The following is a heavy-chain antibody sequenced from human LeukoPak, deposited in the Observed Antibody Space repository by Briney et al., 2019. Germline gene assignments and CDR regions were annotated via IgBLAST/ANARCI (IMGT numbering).Heavy chain of an antibody. D-gene: IGHD3-3*01. Sequence: PGGSLRLSCAASGFTFSGSAMHWVRQASGKGREGVGRIRSKANSYATAYAASVKGRFTISRDDSKNTAYLQMNSLKTEDTAVYYCTRHAHDFWSGLDLFDYWGQGTLVTVSS. J-gene: IGHJ4*02. CDR1: GFTFSGSA. CDR2: IRSKANSYAT. CDR3: TRHAHDFWSGLDLFDY. V-gene: IGHV3-73*01.